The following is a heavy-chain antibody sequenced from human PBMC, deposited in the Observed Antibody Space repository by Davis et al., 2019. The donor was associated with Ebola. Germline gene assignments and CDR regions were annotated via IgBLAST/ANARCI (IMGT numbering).Heavy chain of an antibody. D-gene: IGHD3-22*01. J-gene: IGHJ5*02. CDR3: TSPYYDSSGYYYNWFDP. CDR1: GFTFSGSA. CDR2: IRNKANSYAT. Sequence: GESLKISCAASGFTFSGSAMHWVRQASGKGLEWVGRIRNKANSYATAYAASVKGRFTISRDDSKNTAYLQMNSLKTEDTAVYYCTSPYYDSSGYYYNWFDPWGQGTLVTVSS. V-gene: IGHV3-73*01.